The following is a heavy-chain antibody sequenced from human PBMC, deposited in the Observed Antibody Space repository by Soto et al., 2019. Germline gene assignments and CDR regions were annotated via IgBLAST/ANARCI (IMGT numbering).Heavy chain of an antibody. D-gene: IGHD1-26*01. Sequence: PGGPLRLSCAASVFTFSNAWMSWVRQAPGKGLEWVGRIKSKTDGGTTDYSAPVKGRFTISRDDSKNTLYLQMNSLKTEDTAVYYCTTEGSYYVFYFRGYYFDYWGQGTLVTVSS. CDR2: IKSKTDGGTT. V-gene: IGHV3-15*01. CDR3: TTEGSYYVFYFRGYYFDY. CDR1: VFTFSNAW. J-gene: IGHJ4*02.